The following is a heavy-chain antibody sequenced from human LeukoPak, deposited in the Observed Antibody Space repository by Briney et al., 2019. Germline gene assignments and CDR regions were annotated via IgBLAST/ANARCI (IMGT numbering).Heavy chain of an antibody. CDR3: ARVRYNQWMMSSYYYGLDV. D-gene: IGHD3-16*02. Sequence: GGSLRLSCAASGFDFNRYNMNWVRQAPGKGLEWISSISSINNYIYYADSVKGRFTVSRDNANNSLYLQMNRLRAEDTAIYYCARVRYNQWMMSSYYYGLDVWGHGTTVTVSS. V-gene: IGHV3-21*01. CDR2: ISSINNYI. J-gene: IGHJ6*02. CDR1: GFDFNRYN.